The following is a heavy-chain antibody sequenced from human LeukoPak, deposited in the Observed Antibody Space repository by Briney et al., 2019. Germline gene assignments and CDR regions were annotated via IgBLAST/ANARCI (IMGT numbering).Heavy chain of an antibody. V-gene: IGHV1-69*04. CDR2: IIPILGIA. D-gene: IGHD1-1*01. Sequence: SVKVSCKASGGTFSSYAISWVRQAPGQGLEWMGRIIPILGIANYAQKFQGRVTITADKSTSTAYMELSSLRAEDTAVYYCARALVERGLFDYWGQGTLVTVSS. CDR1: GGTFSSYA. J-gene: IGHJ4*02. CDR3: ARALVERGLFDY.